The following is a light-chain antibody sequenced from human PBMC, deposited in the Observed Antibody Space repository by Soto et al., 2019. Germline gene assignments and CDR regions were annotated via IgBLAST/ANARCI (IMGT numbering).Light chain of an antibody. Sequence: ALTQPASVSGSPGQSITISCTGTSSDVGGYNYVSWYQQHPGKAPKLMIYDVSNRPSGVSIRFSGSKSGNTASLTISGLQAEDEADYYCSSYTGSSTFVFGTGTKVTVL. CDR3: SSYTGSSTFV. J-gene: IGLJ1*01. CDR2: DVS. CDR1: SSDVGGYNY. V-gene: IGLV2-14*01.